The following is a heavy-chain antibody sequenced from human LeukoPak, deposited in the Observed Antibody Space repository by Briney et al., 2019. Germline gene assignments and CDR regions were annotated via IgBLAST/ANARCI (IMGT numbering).Heavy chain of an antibody. J-gene: IGHJ3*02. CDR2: ISTYSRYI. CDR1: GFAFSTYS. D-gene: IGHD2-15*01. CDR3: AKDRPRGTLVVGDAFDI. Sequence: GGSLRLSCAASGFAFSTYSMNWVRQAPGKGLEWVSSISTYSRYIYYADSVKGRFTISRDNSKNTLYLQMNSLRAEDTAVYYCAKDRPRGTLVVGDAFDIWGQGTMVTVSS. V-gene: IGHV3-21*04.